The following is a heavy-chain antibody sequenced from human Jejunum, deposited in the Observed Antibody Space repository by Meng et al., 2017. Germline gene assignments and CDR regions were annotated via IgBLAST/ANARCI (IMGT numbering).Heavy chain of an antibody. D-gene: IGHD3-3*01. CDR3: ARVASFVSDY. Sequence: QVQVVQSGVEVKKPGASVKVSCKASGYTFNTYGISWVRQAPGQGLEWMGWINAYNGNTNYEEKLQGRVTMTTDTSTSTAYMELRNLRSDDTAVYYCARVASFVSDYWGQGTLVTVSS. CDR2: INAYNGNT. J-gene: IGHJ4*02. V-gene: IGHV1-18*01. CDR1: GYTFNTYG.